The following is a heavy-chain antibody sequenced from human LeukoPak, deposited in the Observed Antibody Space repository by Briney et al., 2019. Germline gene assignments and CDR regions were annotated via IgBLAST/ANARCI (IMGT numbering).Heavy chain of an antibody. CDR1: GGSISNDY. J-gene: IGHJ4*02. D-gene: IGHD3-10*01. CDR2: IYTRGST. CDR3: ARGGTYGSGGNQHITLDY. Sequence: SETLSLTSTVSGGSISNDYWSWIRQAAGKELEWIGRIYTRGSTNYNPSLKSRVTISLDKSKKQFSLNLNSVTAADTAVYYCARGGTYGSGGNQHITLDYWGQGTLVTVSS. V-gene: IGHV4-4*07.